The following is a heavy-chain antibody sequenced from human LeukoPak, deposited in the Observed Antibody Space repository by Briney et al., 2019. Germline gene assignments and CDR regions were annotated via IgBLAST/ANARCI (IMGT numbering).Heavy chain of an antibody. V-gene: IGHV4-59*08. J-gene: IGHJ4*02. CDR2: IYYSGST. Sequence: PSETLSLTCTVSGGSISSYYWSWIRQPPGKGLEWIGYIYYSGSTNYNPSLKSRVTISVDTSKNRFSLKLSSVTAADTAVYYRARHCIAVAGTCSDYWGQGTLVTVSS. D-gene: IGHD6-19*01. CDR3: ARHCIAVAGTCSDY. CDR1: GGSISSYY.